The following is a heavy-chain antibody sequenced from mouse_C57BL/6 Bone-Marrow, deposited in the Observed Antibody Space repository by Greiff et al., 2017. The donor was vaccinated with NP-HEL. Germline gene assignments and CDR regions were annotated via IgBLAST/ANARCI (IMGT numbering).Heavy chain of an antibody. CDR3: ARIPYYSNYAWFAY. CDR1: GYTFTSYG. D-gene: IGHD2-5*01. CDR2: IYPRSGNT. J-gene: IGHJ3*01. V-gene: IGHV1-81*01. Sequence: VQLQQSGAELARPGASVKLSCKASGYTFTSYGISWVKQRTGQGLEWIGEIYPRSGNTYYYEKFKGKATLTADKSSSTAYMELRSLTSEDSAVYFCARIPYYSNYAWFAYWGQGTLVTVSA.